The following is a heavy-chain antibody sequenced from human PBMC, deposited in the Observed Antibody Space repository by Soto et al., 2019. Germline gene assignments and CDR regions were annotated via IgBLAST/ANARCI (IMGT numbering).Heavy chain of an antibody. Sequence: QITLKESGPTLVKPTQTLTLTCTFSGFSLSTSGVGVGWIRQPPGKALEWLALIHWDDDKRYSPSLKSRLTITKDTSKNQVVLTMTNMDPVDTATYYCAHFRGYDRSYGFVYWGQGTLVTVSS. CDR2: IHWDDDK. CDR3: AHFRGYDRSYGFVY. CDR1: GFSLSTSGVG. J-gene: IGHJ4*02. V-gene: IGHV2-5*02. D-gene: IGHD5-12*01.